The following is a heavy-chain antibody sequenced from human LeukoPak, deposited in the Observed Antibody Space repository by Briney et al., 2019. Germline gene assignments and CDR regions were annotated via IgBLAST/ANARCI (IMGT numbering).Heavy chain of an antibody. D-gene: IGHD3-22*01. CDR1: GFTFSSYA. J-gene: IGHJ3*02. Sequence: PGGSLRLSCAASGFTFSSYAMHWVRQAPGKGLEWVAVISYDGSNKYYADSVKGRFTISRDNSKNTLYLQMNSLRAEDTAVYYCATYYDSSRDAFDIWGQGTMVTVSS. CDR3: ATYYDSSRDAFDI. CDR2: ISYDGSNK. V-gene: IGHV3-30*04.